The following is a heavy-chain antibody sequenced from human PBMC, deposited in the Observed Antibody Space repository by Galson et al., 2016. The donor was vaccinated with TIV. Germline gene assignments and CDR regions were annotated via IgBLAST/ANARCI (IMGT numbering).Heavy chain of an antibody. J-gene: IGHJ5*02. CDR3: ARSRLGREVDIFDVIVVAGWFDP. D-gene: IGHD3-3*02. V-gene: IGHV1-18*04. CDR1: GYTFANYG. CDR2: ISGYNGNT. Sequence: SVKVSCKASGYTFANYGISWVRQAPGQGLEWMGWISGYNGNTNYPQNFQGRVTMTRDTSISTAYMELRNLKSDDTAVYFCARSRLGREVDIFDVIVVAGWFDPWGQGTLVSVSS.